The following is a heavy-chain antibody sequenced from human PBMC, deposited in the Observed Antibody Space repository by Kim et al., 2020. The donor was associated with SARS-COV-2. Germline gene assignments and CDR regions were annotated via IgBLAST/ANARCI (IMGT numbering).Heavy chain of an antibody. CDR2: ISGSGGST. J-gene: IGHJ6*02. Sequence: GGSLRLSCAASGFTFSSYAMSWVRQAPGKGLEWVSAISGSGGSTYYADSVKGRFTISRDNSKNTLYLQMNSLRAEDTAVYYCAKDRRIQLWLPYGYGMDVWGQGTTVTVSS. V-gene: IGHV3-23*01. CDR1: GFTFSSYA. CDR3: AKDRRIQLWLPYGYGMDV. D-gene: IGHD5-18*01.